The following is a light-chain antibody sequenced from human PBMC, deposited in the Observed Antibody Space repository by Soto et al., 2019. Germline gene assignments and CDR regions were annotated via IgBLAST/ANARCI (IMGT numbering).Light chain of an antibody. J-gene: IGKJ1*01. CDR1: QSLLHSDGNNY. CDR3: MQSLKMST. Sequence: DLVMTQSPLSLPVTPGEPASISCRSSQSLLHSDGNNYLEWYLQKPGQSPQLLLYLGSNRASGVPHRFSGSGSGTDFTLQISAVEAEDVGVYYCMQSLKMSTFGQGTKVEI. CDR2: LGS. V-gene: IGKV2-28*01.